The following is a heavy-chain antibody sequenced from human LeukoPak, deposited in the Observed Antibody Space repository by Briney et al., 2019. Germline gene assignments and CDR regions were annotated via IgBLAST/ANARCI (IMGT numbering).Heavy chain of an antibody. Sequence: GGSLRLSCAASGFTFSGYWMSWVRQAPGKGLEWVANIKQDESEKNYVESVKGRFTISRDNAKNSLFLQMNSLRAEGTAIYYCAKDAHYYESGTYYYYFDSWGQGTLVTVSS. V-gene: IGHV3-7*01. CDR2: IKQDESEK. CDR1: GFTFSGYW. CDR3: AKDAHYYESGTYYYYFDS. J-gene: IGHJ4*02. D-gene: IGHD3-22*01.